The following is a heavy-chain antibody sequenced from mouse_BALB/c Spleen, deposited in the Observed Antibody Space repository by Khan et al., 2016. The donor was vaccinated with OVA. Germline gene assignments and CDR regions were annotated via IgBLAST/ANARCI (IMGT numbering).Heavy chain of an antibody. J-gene: IGHJ3*01. V-gene: IGHV1-61*01. CDR3: ARREKYGYDPSWFAY. Sequence: QVQLQQSGAELVRPGASVKLSCKASGYTFTSYWMNWVKQRPGHGLEWIGKINPSDSETLYNQMFKDKATLTVDKSSSTAYMPLSRLNSEDSAVYFCARREKYGYDPSWFAYWGQGTLVTVSA. CDR1: GYTFTSYW. D-gene: IGHD2-2*01. CDR2: INPSDSET.